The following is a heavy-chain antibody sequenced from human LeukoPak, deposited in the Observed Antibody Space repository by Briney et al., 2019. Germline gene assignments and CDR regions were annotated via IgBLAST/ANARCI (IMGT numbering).Heavy chain of an antibody. D-gene: IGHD6-13*01. CDR2: IWYDGSNR. J-gene: IGHJ3*02. CDR3: ARDRDYSDSWSACDI. V-gene: IGHV3-33*01. CDR1: GFSFSSYG. Sequence: PGGSLRLSCAASGFSFSSYGMHWVRQAPGKGLEWVAVIWYDGSNRYYSDSVKGRFTISRDNSKNTLYLQMNSLRAEDTAVYYCARDRDYSDSWSACDIWGQGTMVSVSS.